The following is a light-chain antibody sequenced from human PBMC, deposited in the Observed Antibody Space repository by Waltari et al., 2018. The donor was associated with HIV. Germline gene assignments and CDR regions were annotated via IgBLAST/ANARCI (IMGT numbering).Light chain of an antibody. CDR3: QSFDSSLTTSGVI. Sequence: QSVLTQPPSVSGAPGQRVTISCTGRSSNIGAGYDVHWSQQLPGTAPKLLIYANINLPSGVPDRCSGSKSGSSAALAITGLQAEDEAHYYCQSFDSSLTTSGVIFGGGTKLTVL. V-gene: IGLV1-40*01. CDR2: ANI. CDR1: SSNIGAGYD. J-gene: IGLJ2*01.